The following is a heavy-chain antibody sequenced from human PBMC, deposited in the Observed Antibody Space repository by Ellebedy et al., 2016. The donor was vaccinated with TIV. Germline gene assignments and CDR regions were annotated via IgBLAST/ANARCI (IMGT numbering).Heavy chain of an antibody. J-gene: IGHJ4*02. CDR2: IDWDDDT. CDR3: ARVYSSSSWGFDY. V-gene: IGHV2-70*11. D-gene: IGHD6-6*01. CDR1: GFSLTTTGMS. Sequence: SGPTLVKPTQTLTLTCTFSGFSLTTTGMSVNWIRQPPGKALEWLARIDWDDDTKYTTSLRTRLTISKDTSKNQVVLSMSNMDPVDTATYYCARVYSSSSWGFDYWGQGTLVTVSS.